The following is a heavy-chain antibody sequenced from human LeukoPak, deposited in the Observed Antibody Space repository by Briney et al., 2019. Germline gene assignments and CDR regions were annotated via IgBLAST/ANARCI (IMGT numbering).Heavy chain of an antibody. J-gene: IGHJ6*02. CDR3: ATGDCRGGSCPTRHSYYYGMDV. Sequence: GGSLRLSCAASGFTISSNDLSWARQAPGKGPEWISGIFSGDNTYYADSVKGRFTISRHKSKNTLYLQMNSLRPEDTAVYYCATGDCRGGSCPTRHSYYYGMDVWGQGTTVTVSS. D-gene: IGHD2-15*01. V-gene: IGHV3-53*04. CDR2: IFSGDNT. CDR1: GFTISSND.